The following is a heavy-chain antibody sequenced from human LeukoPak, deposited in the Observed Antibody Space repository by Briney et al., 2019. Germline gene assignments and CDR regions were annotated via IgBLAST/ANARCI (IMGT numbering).Heavy chain of an antibody. J-gene: IGHJ4*02. CDR3: ARAPYGSGSSYYFDD. Sequence: GGSLRLSCIASRFTFSNYWMSWVRQAPRKGPEWVAHINQDGSEKHYVDFVKGRFTISRDNAKNSLYLQMNNLRAEDTAVYYCARAPYGSGSSYYFDDWGQGTLVTVSS. CDR2: INQDGSEK. D-gene: IGHD3-10*01. V-gene: IGHV3-7*03. CDR1: RFTFSNYW.